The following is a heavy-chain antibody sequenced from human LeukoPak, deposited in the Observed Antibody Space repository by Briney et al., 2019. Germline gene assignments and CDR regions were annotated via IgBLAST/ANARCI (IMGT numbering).Heavy chain of an antibody. CDR1: GGSVSGYY. J-gene: IGHJ3*02. CDR2: ISHSGST. CDR3: ARSANAFAI. V-gene: IGHV4-34*01. Sequence: PSETLSLTCAVSGGSVSGYYWSWIRQPPGKGPEWIGKISHSGSTNYNPSLKSRVTISVDTATNQFSLNLSSVTAADTAVSYCARSANAFAIWGQGTMVTVSS.